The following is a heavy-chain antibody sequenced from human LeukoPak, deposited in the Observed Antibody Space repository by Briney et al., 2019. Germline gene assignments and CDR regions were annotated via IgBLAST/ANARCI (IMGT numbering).Heavy chain of an antibody. D-gene: IGHD3-16*01. CDR3: ARDRRFGFDY. J-gene: IGHJ4*02. Sequence: KASETLSLTCTVSGGSVSNYYWSWIRQSPGKGLEWIGYIYYTETSYNPSLKSRVTISADTSKNQFSLKLSSVTAADTAVYYCARDRRFGFDYWGQGTLVTVSS. V-gene: IGHV4-59*02. CDR1: GGSVSNYY. CDR2: IYYTET.